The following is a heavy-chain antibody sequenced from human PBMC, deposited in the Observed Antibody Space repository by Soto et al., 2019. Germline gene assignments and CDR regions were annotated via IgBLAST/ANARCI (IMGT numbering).Heavy chain of an antibody. Sequence: SETLSLTCTVSGGSISSYYWSWIRQPPGKGLEWIGYIYYSGSTNYNPSLKSRVTISVDTSKNQFSLKLSSVTAADTAVYYCARFSQVVVAAHKSVGDYMDVWGKGTTVTVSS. CDR2: IYYSGST. D-gene: IGHD2-15*01. CDR1: GGSISSYY. J-gene: IGHJ6*03. V-gene: IGHV4-59*12. CDR3: ARFSQVVVAAHKSVGDYMDV.